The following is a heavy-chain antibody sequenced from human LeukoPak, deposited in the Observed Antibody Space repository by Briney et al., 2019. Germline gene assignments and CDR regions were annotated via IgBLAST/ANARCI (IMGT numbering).Heavy chain of an antibody. Sequence: PGGSLRLSCAASGFTFSSYSMNWVRQAPGKGLEWVSSISSSSSYIYYADSVKGRFTISRDNAKNSLYLQMNSLRAEDTAVYYRARDRTPYVDTAMVTADWGQGTLVTVSS. CDR1: GFTFSSYS. J-gene: IGHJ4*02. CDR3: ARDRTPYVDTAMVTAD. V-gene: IGHV3-21*01. D-gene: IGHD5-18*01. CDR2: ISSSSSYI.